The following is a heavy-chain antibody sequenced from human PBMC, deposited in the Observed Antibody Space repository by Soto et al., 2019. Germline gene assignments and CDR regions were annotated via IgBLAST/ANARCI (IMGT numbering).Heavy chain of an antibody. CDR1: GGSFSDYY. J-gene: IGHJ6*04. CDR2: VSLSAST. V-gene: IGHV4-34*01. Sequence: PSETLSLTCAVYGGSFSDYYWGWIRQSPEKGLEWIGEVSLSASTNYNPSLKSRVTVSVDTSKTQFSLRLSSLTAADTAVYYCARGLRASFGVRLSSYYYGMDVWGNGTPVTVSA. CDR3: ARGLRASFGVRLSSYYYGMDV. D-gene: IGHD3-10*01.